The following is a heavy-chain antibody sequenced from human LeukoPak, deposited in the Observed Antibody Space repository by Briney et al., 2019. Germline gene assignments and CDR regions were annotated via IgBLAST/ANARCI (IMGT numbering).Heavy chain of an antibody. CDR3: AKDRRYCSGGSCDLFDY. J-gene: IGHJ4*02. V-gene: IGHV3-30*02. CDR1: GFTFSSYG. CDR2: IRYDGSNK. Sequence: PGGSLRLSCAASGFTFSSYGMHWVRQAPGKGLEWVAFIRYDGSNKYYADSVKGRFTISRDNSKNMLYLQMNSLRAEDTAVYYCAKDRRYCSGGSCDLFDYWGQGTLVTVSS. D-gene: IGHD2-15*01.